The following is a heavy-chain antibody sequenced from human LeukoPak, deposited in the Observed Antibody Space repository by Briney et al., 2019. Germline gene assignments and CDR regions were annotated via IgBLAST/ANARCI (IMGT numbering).Heavy chain of an antibody. CDR1: GFTFSSYA. Sequence: PGGSLRLSCAASGFTFSSYAMVWVRQAPGKGLERFSSISSSSYIYYADSVKGRFTISRDNAKNSLYLQMSSLRAEDTAVYYCAMDPAYSGSWYFFDYWGQGTLVTVSS. D-gene: IGHD6-13*01. J-gene: IGHJ4*02. CDR3: AMDPAYSGSWYFFDY. V-gene: IGHV3-21*01. CDR2: ISSSSYI.